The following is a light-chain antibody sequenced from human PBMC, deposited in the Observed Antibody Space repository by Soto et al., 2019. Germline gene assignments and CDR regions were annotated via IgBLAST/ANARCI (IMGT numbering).Light chain of an antibody. CDR2: AAS. CDR3: QQYYSYPRT. CDR1: QGISSY. Sequence: AIRMTQSPSSLSASTGDRVTITCRASQGISSYLAWYQQKPGKAPKLLIYAASTLQSGVPSRFSGSGSGTDFTLTISCLQSEDFATYYCQQYYSYPRTLGKGTKVDSK. J-gene: IGKJ1*01. V-gene: IGKV1-8*01.